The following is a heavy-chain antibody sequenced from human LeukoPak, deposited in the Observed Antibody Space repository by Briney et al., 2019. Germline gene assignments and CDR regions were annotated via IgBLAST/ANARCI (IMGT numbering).Heavy chain of an antibody. D-gene: IGHD4-17*01. J-gene: IGHJ4*02. CDR3: ASRGGHYGDPPAS. V-gene: IGHV4-34*01. CDR1: GGSFSGYH. CDR2: INHRGTT. Sequence: PSETLSLTCAVYGGSFSGYHWSWIRQPPGKGLEWIGEINHRGTTNYNPSLKSRLTISLDTSKPQFSLRLSSVTAADTAVYYCASRGGHYGDPPASGGRGALATVSS.